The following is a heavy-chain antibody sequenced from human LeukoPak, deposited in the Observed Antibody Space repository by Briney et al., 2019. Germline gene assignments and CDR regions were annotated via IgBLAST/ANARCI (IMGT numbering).Heavy chain of an antibody. CDR3: GRDYGDFGVGAFDI. D-gene: IGHD4-17*01. V-gene: IGHV4-59*01. CDR2: IYYSGST. J-gene: IGHJ3*02. CDR1: GGSISSYY. Sequence: PSETLSLTCTVSGGSISSYYWSWIRQPPGKGLEWIGYIYYSGSTNYNPSLKSRVTISVDTSKNQFSLKLSSVTAADTAVYYCGRDYGDFGVGAFDIWGQGTMVTVSS.